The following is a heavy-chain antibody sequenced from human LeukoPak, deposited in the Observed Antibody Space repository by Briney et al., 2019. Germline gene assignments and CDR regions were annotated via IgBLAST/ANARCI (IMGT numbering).Heavy chain of an antibody. J-gene: IGHJ6*02. Sequence: GGSLRLSCAASGFTFSSYSMNWVRQAPGKGLEWVSYISSSSTIYYADSVKGRFTISRDNAKNSLYLQMNSLRAEDTAVYYCARDGGIIRFGGQDVWGQGTTVIVS. D-gene: IGHD3-16*01. V-gene: IGHV3-48*01. CDR3: ARDGGIIRFGGQDV. CDR1: GFTFSSYS. CDR2: ISSSSTI.